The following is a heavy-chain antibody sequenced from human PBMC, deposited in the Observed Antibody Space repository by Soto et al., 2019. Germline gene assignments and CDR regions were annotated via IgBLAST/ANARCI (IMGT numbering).Heavy chain of an antibody. D-gene: IGHD6-13*01. J-gene: IGHJ4*02. CDR2: ISSDGSRK. Sequence: QVQLVESGGGVVQPGRSLRLSCAASGFTFGNFGIHWVRQAPGKGLEWVADISSDGSRKFYADSVKGRFTISRDNSKNPMYVQMNSLRTEDTAVDFCTRWFSGGTNCFYFDFWGQGILVTVSS. CDR3: TRWFSGGTNCFYFDF. V-gene: IGHV3-30*03. CDR1: GFTFGNFG.